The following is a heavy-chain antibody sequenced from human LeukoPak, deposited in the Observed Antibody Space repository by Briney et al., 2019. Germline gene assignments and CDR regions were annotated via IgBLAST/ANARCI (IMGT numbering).Heavy chain of an antibody. D-gene: IGHD2-15*01. Sequence: SVKVSCKAFEYTFTSYTMHWVRQAPGQRLEWMGWINAGNGNTKYSEKFQGRVIITRDTSASTAYMELSSLRSEDTAVYYCARGSGSDWWDHWGQGTLVTVSS. J-gene: IGHJ5*02. CDR1: EYTFTSYT. CDR3: ARGSGSDWWDH. CDR2: INAGNGNT. V-gene: IGHV1-3*01.